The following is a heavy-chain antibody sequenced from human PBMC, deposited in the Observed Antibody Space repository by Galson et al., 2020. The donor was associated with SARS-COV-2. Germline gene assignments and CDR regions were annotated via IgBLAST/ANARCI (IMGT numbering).Heavy chain of an antibody. J-gene: IGHJ3*02. Sequence: ASVNVSCKASGYTFTSYDINWVRQATGQGLAWMGCMNPNSGNTDYAHKFQGRITMTRNTAISTAYMELSSLSSEDTAVYYCSRGPQWYYDILTGYILDACYIWGQGTMVTVS. CDR1: GYTFTSYD. CDR2: MNPNSGNT. CDR3: SRGPQWYYDILTGYILDACYI. V-gene: IGHV1-8*01. D-gene: IGHD3-9*01.